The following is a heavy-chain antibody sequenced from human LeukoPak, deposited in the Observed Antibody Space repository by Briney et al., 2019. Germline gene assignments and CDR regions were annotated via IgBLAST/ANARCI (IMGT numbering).Heavy chain of an antibody. V-gene: IGHV3-7*01. CDR2: IKQDGSEK. Sequence: GSLRLSCAASGFTFSSYWMSWVRQAPGKGLEWVANIKQDGSEKYYVDSVKGRFTISRDNAKNSLYLQMNSLRAEDTAVYYCARESMPPPLIGYYYYYMDVWGKGTTVTVSS. CDR1: GFTFSSYW. J-gene: IGHJ6*03. D-gene: IGHD2/OR15-2a*01. CDR3: ARESMPPPLIGYYYYYMDV.